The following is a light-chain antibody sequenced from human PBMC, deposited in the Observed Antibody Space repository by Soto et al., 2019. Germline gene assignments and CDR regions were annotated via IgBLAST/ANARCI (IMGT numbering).Light chain of an antibody. Sequence: DIQVTQSPSTLSASVGDRVTITCRASQPIRTWLAWYQEKPGKAPKLLIYDASSLEGGVPSRFSGSGSGTEFTLTLSSLQPDDFATYYCHQYNYYRPTFGQGTKVEIK. CDR3: HQYNYYRPT. CDR1: QPIRTW. J-gene: IGKJ1*01. CDR2: DAS. V-gene: IGKV1-5*01.